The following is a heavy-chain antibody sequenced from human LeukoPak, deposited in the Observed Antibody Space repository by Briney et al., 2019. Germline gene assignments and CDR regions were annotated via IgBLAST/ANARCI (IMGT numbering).Heavy chain of an antibody. J-gene: IGHJ5*02. V-gene: IGHV1-24*01. CDR2: FDPEDGET. CDR3: ARNRRDSSGWSYWFDP. Sequence: GASVKVSCKVSGYTLTELSMHWVRQAPGKGLEWMGGFDPEDGETIYAQKFQGRVTITADESTSTAYMELSSLRSEDTAVYYCARNRRDSSGWSYWFDPWGQGTLVTVSS. D-gene: IGHD6-19*01. CDR1: GYTLTELS.